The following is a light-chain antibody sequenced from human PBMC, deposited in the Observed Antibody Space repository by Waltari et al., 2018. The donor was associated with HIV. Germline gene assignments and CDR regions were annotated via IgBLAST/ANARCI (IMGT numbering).Light chain of an antibody. V-gene: IGKV3-20*01. Sequence: PGTLSLSSGERATLSCRASQSVSSSYLAWYQQKPGQAPRLLIYGASSRATGIPDRFSGSGSGTDFTLTISRLEPEDFAVYYCQQYGSSPLTFGGGTKVEIK. CDR3: QQYGSSPLT. J-gene: IGKJ4*01. CDR1: QSVSSSY. CDR2: GAS.